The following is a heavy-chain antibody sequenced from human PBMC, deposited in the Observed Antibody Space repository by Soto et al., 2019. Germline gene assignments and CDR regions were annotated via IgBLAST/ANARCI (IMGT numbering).Heavy chain of an antibody. CDR1: GGTFSSYT. CDR2: ITPILGIA. Sequence: SVKVSCKASGGTFSSYTISRVRQAPGQGLEWMGRITPILGIANYAQKFQGRVTITADKSTSTAYMELSSLRSEDTAVYYCACAYGDYAAYYWGQGTLVTVSS. V-gene: IGHV1-69*02. D-gene: IGHD4-17*01. J-gene: IGHJ4*02. CDR3: ACAYGDYAAYY.